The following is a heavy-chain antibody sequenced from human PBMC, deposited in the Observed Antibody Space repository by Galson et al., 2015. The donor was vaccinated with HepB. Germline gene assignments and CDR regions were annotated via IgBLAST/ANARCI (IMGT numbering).Heavy chain of an antibody. J-gene: IGHJ4*02. CDR1: GGAIFRSTYY. D-gene: IGHD5-12*01. V-gene: IGHV4-39*01. CDR2: FYYRGGT. Sequence: SETLSLTCSVSGGAIFRSTYYWGWVRQAQGRGLEWIGSFYYRGGTHYSPSLKSRVTISADTSKNQFSLKFTSVTAAESGVYYCVRHGWRGLVNSALIDYCGRGTLVAVSS. CDR3: VRHGWRGLVNSALIDY.